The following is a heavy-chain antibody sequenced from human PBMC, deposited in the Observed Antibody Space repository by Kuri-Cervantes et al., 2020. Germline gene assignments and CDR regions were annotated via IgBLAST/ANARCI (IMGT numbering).Heavy chain of an antibody. D-gene: IGHD2-2*01. CDR1: GFTFSSYG. CDR2: ISSSGNYI. V-gene: IGHV3-21*01. J-gene: IGHJ5*02. CDR3: ASQGIGYCSSTSCYYYWFDP. Sequence: GGSLRLSCAASGFTFSSYGMNWVRQAPGKGLEWVSSISSSGNYIYYADSVKGRFTISRDNSKNSLYLQMNRLRAEDTAVYYCASQGIGYCSSTSCYYYWFDPWGQGTLVTVSS.